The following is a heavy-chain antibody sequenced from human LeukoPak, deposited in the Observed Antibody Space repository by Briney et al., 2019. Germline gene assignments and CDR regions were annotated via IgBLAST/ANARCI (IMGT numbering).Heavy chain of an antibody. D-gene: IGHD3-22*01. J-gene: IGHJ4*02. CDR3: ARCAGLYDSRGQMDC. V-gene: IGHV3-48*03. CDR2: ITTSGTVT. CDR1: GFTFSSYE. Sequence: GGSLRLSCAASGFTFSSYEMNWVRQAPGRGLEWISHITTSGTVTYYAESVKGRFTISRDNAKNSLYLQMNSLRAEDTAVYYCARCAGLYDSRGQMDCWGQGTLVTVSS.